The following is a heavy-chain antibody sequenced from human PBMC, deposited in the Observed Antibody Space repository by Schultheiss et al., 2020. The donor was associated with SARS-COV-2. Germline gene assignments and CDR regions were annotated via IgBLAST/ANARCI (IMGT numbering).Heavy chain of an antibody. CDR1: GFTFSSYA. V-gene: IGHV3-30-3*01. D-gene: IGHD3-3*01. Sequence: ALRLSCTASGFTFSSYAIHWVRQAPGKGLEWVAVISYDGSNKYYAGSVKGRFTISRDNSKNTRYLQMNSLRAEDTAVYYCARGLRFRLLGEYYFDYWGQGTLVTVSS. CDR2: ISYDGSNK. CDR3: ARGLRFRLLGEYYFDY. J-gene: IGHJ4*02.